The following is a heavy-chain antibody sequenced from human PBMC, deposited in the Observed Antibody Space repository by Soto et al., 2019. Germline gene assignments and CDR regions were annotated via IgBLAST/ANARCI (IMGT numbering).Heavy chain of an antibody. Sequence: QVQLQESGPGLVKPSETLSLTCTVSGGSISSYYWSWIRQPPGKGLEWIGYIYYSGSTNYNPSLKSRLPISVDTSKTQFSLKLSSVTAADPAVYYCASRYGGSIDYWGQGTPVTVSS. V-gene: IGHV4-59*08. D-gene: IGHD2-15*01. CDR3: ASRYGGSIDY. CDR2: IYYSGST. CDR1: GGSISSYY. J-gene: IGHJ4*02.